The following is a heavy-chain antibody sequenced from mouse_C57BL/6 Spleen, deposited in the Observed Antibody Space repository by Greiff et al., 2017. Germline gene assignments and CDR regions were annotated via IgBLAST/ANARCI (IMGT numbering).Heavy chain of an antibody. CDR3: TRHEGYFDV. CDR2: ISNGGGST. Sequence: EVKLVESGGGLVQPGGSLKLSCAASGFTFSDYYMYWVRQTPEKRLEWVAYISNGGGSTYYPATVKGRFTISRDNAKNTLYLKLGGLEAEDTAMYYCTRHEGYFDVWGTGTTVTVSS. CDR1: GFTFSDYY. J-gene: IGHJ1*03. V-gene: IGHV5-12*01.